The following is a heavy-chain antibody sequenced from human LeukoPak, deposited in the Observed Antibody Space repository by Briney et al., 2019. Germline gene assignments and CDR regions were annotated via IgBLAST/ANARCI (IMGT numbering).Heavy chain of an antibody. V-gene: IGHV3-53*01. J-gene: IGHJ4*02. Sequence: GGSLRLSCAASGVTVSSNYMSWVRQAPGKGLEWVPVIYSGGSTYYADSVKGRFTISRDNSKNTLYLQMNSLRAEDTAVYYCCYDSSGYYSMRFDYWGQGTLVTVSS. D-gene: IGHD3-22*01. CDR2: IYSGGST. CDR1: GVTVSSNY. CDR3: CYDSSGYYSMRFDY.